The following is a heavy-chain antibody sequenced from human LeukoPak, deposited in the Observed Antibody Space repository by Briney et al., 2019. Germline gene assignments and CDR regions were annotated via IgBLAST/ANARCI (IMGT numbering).Heavy chain of an antibody. CDR3: ASSSPYGDYGKDDY. V-gene: IGHV1-69*05. J-gene: IGHJ4*02. CDR1: GYTFTNYD. D-gene: IGHD4-17*01. Sequence: ASVKVSCKASGYTFTNYDISWVRQAPGQGLEWMGRIIPIFGTANYAQKFQGRVTITTDESTSTAYMELSSLRSEDTAVYYCASSSPYGDYGKDDYWGQGTLVTVSS. CDR2: IIPIFGTA.